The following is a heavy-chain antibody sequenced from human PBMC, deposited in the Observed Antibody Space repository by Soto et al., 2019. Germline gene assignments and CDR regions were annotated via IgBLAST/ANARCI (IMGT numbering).Heavy chain of an antibody. CDR1: GYTFTSYG. CDR3: ARDPSDIVVVPAAMSLDY. V-gene: IGHV1-18*01. D-gene: IGHD2-2*01. J-gene: IGHJ4*02. CDR2: ISAYNGNT. Sequence: ASVKVSFKASGYTFTSYGISWVRQAPGQGLEWMGWISAYNGNTNYAQKLQGRVTMTTDTSTSTAYMELRSLRSDDTAVYYCARDPSDIVVVPAAMSLDYWGQGTLVTVSS.